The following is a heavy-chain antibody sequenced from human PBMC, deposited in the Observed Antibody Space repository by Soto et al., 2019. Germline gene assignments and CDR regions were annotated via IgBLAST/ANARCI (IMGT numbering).Heavy chain of an antibody. V-gene: IGHV4-39*01. Sequence: SETLSLTCTVSGDSINSRSYYWGWVRQPPGKGLEWIGSIYYTGSTYYTPSLKSRVAISVDTSKNQFSLRLVSVTAADTAVYYCARHDRDGSYGDLKAPFDYWGQGPLVTVSS. CDR1: GDSINSRSYY. CDR3: ARHDRDGSYGDLKAPFDY. CDR2: IYYTGST. J-gene: IGHJ4*02. D-gene: IGHD4-17*01.